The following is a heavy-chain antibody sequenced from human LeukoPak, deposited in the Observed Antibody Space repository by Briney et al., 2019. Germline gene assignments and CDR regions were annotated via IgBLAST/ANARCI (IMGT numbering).Heavy chain of an antibody. J-gene: IGHJ4*02. CDR1: GYIFTGYY. CDR3: ATSSYYYGSGTSPFDY. D-gene: IGHD3-10*01. Sequence: GASVKVSCKASGYIFTGYYIHWARQTPGQGLEWMGWINPNSGGTNYAQKFQGRVTMTRDTPISTAYMELSRLKSDDSAVYYCATSSYYYGSGTSPFDYWGQGTLVTVSS. V-gene: IGHV1-2*02. CDR2: INPNSGGT.